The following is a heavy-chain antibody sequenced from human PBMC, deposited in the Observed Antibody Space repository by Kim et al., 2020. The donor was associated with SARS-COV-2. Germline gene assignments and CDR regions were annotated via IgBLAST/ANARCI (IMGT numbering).Heavy chain of an antibody. V-gene: IGHV4-59*09. Sequence: TPSLKSRVTISVDTSKNQFSLKLSSVTAADTAVYYCARGGKQQLPPYFDYWGQGTLVTVSS. CDR3: ARGGKQQLPPYFDY. D-gene: IGHD6-13*01. J-gene: IGHJ4*02.